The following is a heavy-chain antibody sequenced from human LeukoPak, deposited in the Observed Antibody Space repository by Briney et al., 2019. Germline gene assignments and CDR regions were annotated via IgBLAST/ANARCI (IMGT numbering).Heavy chain of an antibody. CDR1: GFTFSIYG. J-gene: IGHJ4*02. CDR3: ARASGPFDY. D-gene: IGHD3-10*01. V-gene: IGHV3-33*01. CDR2: IWNDGSNK. Sequence: GRSLRLSCAASGFTFSIYGMHWVRQAPGKGLEWVAVIWNDGSNKYYADSVKGRFTISRDNSKNTLYLQMNSLRAEDTAVYSCARASGPFDYWGQGTLVTVSS.